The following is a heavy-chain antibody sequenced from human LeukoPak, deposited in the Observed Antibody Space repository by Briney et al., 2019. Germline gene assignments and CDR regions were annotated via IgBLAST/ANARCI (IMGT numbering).Heavy chain of an antibody. V-gene: IGHV4-39*01. D-gene: IGHD5-18*01. J-gene: IGHJ4*02. CDR3: WGYSYGYYYFDY. CDR2: IYHSGST. CDR1: GGSISSSSYY. Sequence: SETLSLTCTVSGGSISSSSYYWGWIRQPPGKGLEWIGSIYHSGSTYYNPSLKSRVTISVDTSKNQFSLKLSSVTAADTAVYYCWGYSYGYYYFDYWGQGTLVTVSS.